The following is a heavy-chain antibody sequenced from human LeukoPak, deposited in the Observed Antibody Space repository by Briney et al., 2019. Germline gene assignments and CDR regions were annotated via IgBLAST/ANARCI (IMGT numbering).Heavy chain of an antibody. V-gene: IGHV3-23*01. CDR2: ITESGGAT. J-gene: IGHJ4*02. D-gene: IGHD6-25*01. CDR3: TRMSSGRYFDS. CDR1: GFTFSSYA. Sequence: GGSLRLSCAASGFTFSSYAMRWVRQAPGKWPEWVSSITESGGATFYADSVRGRFTISRDNSKSTLYLQMNSLRVEDTAVYFCTRMSSGRYFDSWGQGTLVTVSS.